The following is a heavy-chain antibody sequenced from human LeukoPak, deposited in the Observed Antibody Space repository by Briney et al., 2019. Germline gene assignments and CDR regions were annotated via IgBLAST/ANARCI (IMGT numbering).Heavy chain of an antibody. V-gene: IGHV1-58*01. CDR3: AAGPAIAAAETFDY. CDR2: IVVGSGNT. CDR1: GFTFTSSA. J-gene: IGHJ4*02. Sequence: ASVKVSCKASGFTFTSSAVQWVRQARGQRLEWIGWIVVGSGNTNYAQKFQERVTITRDMSTSTAYMELSSLRSEDTAVYYCAAGPAIAAAETFDYWGQGTLVTASS. D-gene: IGHD6-13*01.